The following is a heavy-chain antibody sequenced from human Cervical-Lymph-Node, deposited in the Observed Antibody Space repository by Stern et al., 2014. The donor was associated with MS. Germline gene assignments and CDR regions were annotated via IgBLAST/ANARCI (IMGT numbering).Heavy chain of an antibody. CDR1: GDSVSSDSYF. CDR2: IHYSESA. J-gene: IGHJ4*02. CDR3: ARARFGSADF. V-gene: IGHV4-61*01. Sequence: QLQLQESGPGLVKPSETLSLICTVSGDSVSSDSYFWSWIRQPPGKGLEWIVYIHYSESANYNPSLKSRVTISLDTSKNQLSLKLSSVTAADTAVYYCARARFGSADFWGQGTLVTVSS. D-gene: IGHD1-26*01.